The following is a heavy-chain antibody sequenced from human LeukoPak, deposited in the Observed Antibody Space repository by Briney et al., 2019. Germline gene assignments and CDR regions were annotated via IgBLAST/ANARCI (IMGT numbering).Heavy chain of an antibody. J-gene: IGHJ4*02. Sequence: PSETLSLTCTVSGGSISGYYWSWIRQPPGKRLEWIGYIYYSGSTNYNPSLKSRVTISVDTSKNQFSLKLSSVTAADTAVYYCAKSWRPGPFDYWGQGTLVTVSS. CDR2: IYYSGST. V-gene: IGHV4-59*01. CDR3: AKSWRPGPFDY. CDR1: GGSISGYY. D-gene: IGHD3-3*01.